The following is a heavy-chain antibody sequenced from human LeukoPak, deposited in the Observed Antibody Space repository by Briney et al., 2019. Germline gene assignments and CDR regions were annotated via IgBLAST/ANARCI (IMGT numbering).Heavy chain of an antibody. CDR2: IVPSGST. V-gene: IGHV4-4*07. CDR3: AKEGAAPGPDFDY. J-gene: IGHJ4*02. D-gene: IGHD6-13*01. CDR1: GGSFRSYY. Sequence: SETLSLTCAVYGGSFRSYYWSWIRQPAGKGLEWIGRIVPSGSTNYNPSLKSRVTMSVDTSKNQFSLKLSSVTAADAAVYYCAKEGAAPGPDFDYWGQGTLVIVSS.